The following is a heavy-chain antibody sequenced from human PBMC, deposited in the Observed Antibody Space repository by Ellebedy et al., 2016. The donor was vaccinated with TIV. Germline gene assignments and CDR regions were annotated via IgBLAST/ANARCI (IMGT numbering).Heavy chain of an antibody. CDR1: GFTFSTYT. CDR3: ARKIAVKGDDY. Sequence: PGGSLRLSCAASGFTFSTYTMNWFRKAPGKGLEWISYISSSGTTIYYADSVKGRFTISRDNAKNSLYLQMNSLRAEDTAVYYCARKIAVKGDDYWGQGTLVTVSS. V-gene: IGHV3-48*04. D-gene: IGHD3-10*01. J-gene: IGHJ4*02. CDR2: ISSSGTTI.